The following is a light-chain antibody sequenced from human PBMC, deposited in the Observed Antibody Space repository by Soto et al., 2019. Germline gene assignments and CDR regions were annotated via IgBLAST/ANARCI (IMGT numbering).Light chain of an antibody. CDR2: DAS. Sequence: DIQVNQSASAVSATVGDRVTITCRASQSISSWLAWYQQKPGKAPELLIYDASSLESGVPSRFSGSGSGTEFTLTISSLQPDDFATYYCQQYNSYSPTFGQGTKVDNK. CDR1: QSISSW. J-gene: IGKJ1*01. CDR3: QQYNSYSPT. V-gene: IGKV1-5*01.